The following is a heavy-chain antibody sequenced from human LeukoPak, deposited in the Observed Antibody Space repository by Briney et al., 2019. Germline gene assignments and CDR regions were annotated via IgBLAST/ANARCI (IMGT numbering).Heavy chain of an antibody. CDR1: GFTFSSYS. J-gene: IGHJ4*02. CDR3: ARDMGGGAFDY. V-gene: IGHV3-21*01. Sequence: GGSLRLSCAASGFTFSSYSMNWVRQAPGKGLEWVSSISSNSNYIYYADSVKGRFTISRDNAKNSLYLQMNSLRAEDTAVYYCARDMGGGAFDYWGQGTLVTVSS. D-gene: IGHD3-10*01. CDR2: ISSNSNYI.